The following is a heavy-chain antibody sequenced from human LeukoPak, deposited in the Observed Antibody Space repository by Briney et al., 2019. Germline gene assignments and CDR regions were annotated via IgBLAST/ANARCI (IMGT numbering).Heavy chain of an antibody. V-gene: IGHV3-7*01. J-gene: IGHJ3*02. CDR1: GFTFSIYW. Sequence: GGSLRLPCAASGFTFSIYWMSWVRQAPGKGLEWVASMKGDGSVKHFLDSVEGRFTISRDNAKNSLYLQMNSLRAEDTAVYYCARWDAYCSGGRCYSGDFAFDIWGQGTMVTVSS. CDR3: ARWDAYCSGGRCYSGDFAFDI. D-gene: IGHD2-15*01. CDR2: MKGDGSVK.